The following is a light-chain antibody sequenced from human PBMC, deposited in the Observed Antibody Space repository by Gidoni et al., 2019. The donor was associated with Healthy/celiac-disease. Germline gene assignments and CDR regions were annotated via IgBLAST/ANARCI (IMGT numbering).Light chain of an antibody. CDR3: QTYDDSLSWV. Sequence: QSVPPPPPSVSGAPGQRVTISCTGSSSNLGAGYALHGYQQLPGTAPKVVIYDNTDRPSGVPDRFSAAKSGTSASLAITGLQAEDEADYYCQTYDDSLSWVFGGGTKVTVL. J-gene: IGLJ3*02. V-gene: IGLV1-40*01. CDR2: DNT. CDR1: SSNLGAGYA.